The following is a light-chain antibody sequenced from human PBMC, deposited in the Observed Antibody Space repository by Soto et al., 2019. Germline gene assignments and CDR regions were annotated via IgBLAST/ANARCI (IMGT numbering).Light chain of an antibody. CDR2: DVS. J-gene: IGLJ1*01. CDR3: SSYTSSSTIGV. CDR1: SSDVGGYNY. V-gene: IGLV2-14*01. Sequence: QSALTQPASVSGSPGQSITISCTGTSSDVGGYNYVSWYQQHPGKAPKLMIYDVSNRPSGVSNRCSGSKSGNTASLIISGRQAEAEADYYCSSYTSSSTIGVFGTGTKLTVL.